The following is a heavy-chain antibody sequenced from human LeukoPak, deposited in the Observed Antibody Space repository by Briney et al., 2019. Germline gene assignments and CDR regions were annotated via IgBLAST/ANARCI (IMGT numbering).Heavy chain of an antibody. J-gene: IGHJ4*02. CDR3: ARDPWGSGDIDY. Sequence: ASVKLSCKAAGYTFTCYYIQLGRQAPGQGVEGMGWINPNSGGTNYEQSFQGRVTMTRDTSISTAYMELSRLRSDDTAVYYWARDPWGSGDIDYWGQGTLVTVSS. V-gene: IGHV1-2*02. D-gene: IGHD3-10*01. CDR1: GYTFTCYY. CDR2: INPNSGGT.